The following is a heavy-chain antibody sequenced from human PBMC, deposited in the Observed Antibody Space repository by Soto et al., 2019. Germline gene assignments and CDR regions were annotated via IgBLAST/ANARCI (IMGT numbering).Heavy chain of an antibody. V-gene: IGHV4-31*03. CDR1: GGSISSGGYY. CDR3: ARGAPIAVAVSNYYYGMDV. J-gene: IGHJ6*02. CDR2: IYYSGST. Sequence: QVQLQESGPGLVKPSQTLSLTCTVSGGSISSGGYYWSWIRQHPGKGLEWIGYIYYSGSTYYNPSLKSRVTISVDTSKNQLSLKLSSVTAADTAVYYCARGAPIAVAVSNYYYGMDVWGQGTTVTVSS. D-gene: IGHD6-19*01.